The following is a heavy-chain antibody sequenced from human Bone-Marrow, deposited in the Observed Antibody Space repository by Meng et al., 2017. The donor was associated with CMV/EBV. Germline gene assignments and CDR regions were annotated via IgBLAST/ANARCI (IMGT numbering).Heavy chain of an antibody. D-gene: IGHD6-19*01. CDR3: AREGAVAGYFDY. CDR1: GFTFSSYA. J-gene: IGHJ4*02. V-gene: IGHV3-30*04. CDR2: ISYDGSNK. Sequence: GSLRLSCAASGFTFSSYAMHWVRQAPGKGLEWVAVISYDGSNKYYADSVKGRFTISRDNSKNTLYLQMNSLRAEDTAVYYCAREGAVAGYFDYWGQGNRVTGAS.